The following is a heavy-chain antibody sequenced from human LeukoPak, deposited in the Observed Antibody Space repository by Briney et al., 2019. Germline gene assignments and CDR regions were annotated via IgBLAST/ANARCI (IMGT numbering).Heavy chain of an antibody. V-gene: IGHV3-33*01. D-gene: IGHD1-14*01. J-gene: IGHJ4*02. CDR3: TRYNNDHFDY. CDR2: IAYDGSRA. CDR1: GFTFGGYG. Sequence: GGSLRLSCAGSGFTFGGYGMHWFRQTPGKGLEWVAVIAYDGSRAFYADSVKGRFTISRDNSKNTMSVQMDDLRAEDTAVYYCTRYNNDHFDYWGQGTLVTVS.